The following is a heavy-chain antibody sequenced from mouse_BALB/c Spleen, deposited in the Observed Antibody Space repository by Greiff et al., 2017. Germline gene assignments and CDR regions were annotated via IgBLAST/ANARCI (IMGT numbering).Heavy chain of an antibody. D-gene: IGHD2-3*01. J-gene: IGHJ4*01. CDR2: IYPGNSDT. Sequence: VQLKESGTVLARPGASVKMSCKASGYTFTSYWMHWVKQRPGQGLEWIGAIYPGNSDTSYNQKFKGKAKLTAVTSTSTAYMELSSLTNEDSAVYYYTRNYDGYLRAMDYWGQGTSVTVSS. CDR1: GYTFTSYW. CDR3: TRNYDGYLRAMDY. V-gene: IGHV1-5*01.